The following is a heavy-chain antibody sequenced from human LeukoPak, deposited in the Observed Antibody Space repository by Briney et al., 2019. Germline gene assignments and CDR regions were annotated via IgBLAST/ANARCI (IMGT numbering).Heavy chain of an antibody. CDR3: AKAGPGFGFDY. Sequence: GGSLRLSCAASGFTFSSFEMKWVRQAPGKGLEWVSYISSSGSTINYADSVKGRFTISRDNAKNSLNLQMNSLRAEDTALYYCAKAGPGFGFDYWGQGTLVTVSS. D-gene: IGHD3-10*01. J-gene: IGHJ4*02. CDR1: GFTFSSFE. CDR2: ISSSGSTI. V-gene: IGHV3-48*03.